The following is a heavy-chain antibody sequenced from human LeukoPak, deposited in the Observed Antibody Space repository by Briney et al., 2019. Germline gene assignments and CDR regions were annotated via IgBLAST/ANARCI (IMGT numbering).Heavy chain of an antibody. J-gene: IGHJ5*01. V-gene: IGHV3-23*01. CDR2: ISGTGGAT. Sequence: GGSLRLSCVASGFSFGNYAMSWVRQAPGRGLQWVSQISGTGGATWYAGFARDRFTISRDNSKKTLYLQMSGLRVEDTAMYYCVKDPRDTYGTNWFVSWGQGTLLIDSS. CDR1: GFSFGNYA. CDR3: VKDPRDTYGTNWFVS. D-gene: IGHD2-21*01.